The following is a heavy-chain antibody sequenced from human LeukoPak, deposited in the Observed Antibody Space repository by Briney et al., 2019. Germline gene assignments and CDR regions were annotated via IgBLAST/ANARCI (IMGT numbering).Heavy chain of an antibody. CDR1: GGSISSSRYF. CDR3: ARHSDGTDDDAFDI. J-gene: IGHJ3*02. D-gene: IGHD1-14*01. V-gene: IGHV4-39*01. Sequence: SETLSLTCTVSGGSISSSRYFWGWIRQPPGKGLEWIGTLYYSGRTYYNPSLKSRVTISVDTSKNQFSLNLISVTAADTALYYCARHSDGTDDDAFDIWGHGTMVTVSS. CDR2: LYYSGRT.